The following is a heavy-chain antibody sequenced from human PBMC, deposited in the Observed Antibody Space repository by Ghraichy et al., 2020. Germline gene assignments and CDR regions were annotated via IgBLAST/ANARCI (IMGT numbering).Heavy chain of an antibody. Sequence: GEPLNISCAASGFTFSNAWMSWVRQAPGKGLEWVGRIKSKTDGGTTDYAAPVKGRFTISRDDSKNTLYLQMNSLKTEDTAVYYCTTAGGSIWFGDPLGDWGQGTLVIVSS. CDR1: GFTFSNAW. J-gene: IGHJ4*02. D-gene: IGHD3-10*01. CDR3: TTAGGSIWFGDPLGD. V-gene: IGHV3-15*01. CDR2: IKSKTDGGTT.